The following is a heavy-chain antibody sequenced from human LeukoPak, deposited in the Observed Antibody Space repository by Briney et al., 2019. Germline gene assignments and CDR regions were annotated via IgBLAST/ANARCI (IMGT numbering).Heavy chain of an antibody. J-gene: IGHJ5*02. CDR2: ISAYNGNT. D-gene: IGHD4-17*01. V-gene: IGHV1-18*01. CDR3: ARLSSHYGDYKVDP. CDR1: GYTFTSYG. Sequence: ASVKVSCKASGYTFTSYGISWVRQAPGQGLEWVGWISAYNGNTTYAQKLQCRVTMNKDKFTSTAYMELRSLRSDDTAVYYCARLSSHYGDYKVDPWGQGTLVTVSS.